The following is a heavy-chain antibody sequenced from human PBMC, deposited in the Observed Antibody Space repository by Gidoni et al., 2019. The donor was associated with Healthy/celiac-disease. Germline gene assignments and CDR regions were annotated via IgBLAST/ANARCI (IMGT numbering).Heavy chain of an antibody. CDR2: INPSGGST. V-gene: IGHV1-46*01. D-gene: IGHD3-22*01. Sequence: LVQSGAEVKKPGASVKASCKASGYTFTSYYMHWVRQAPGQGLEWMGIINPSGGSTSYAQKFQGRVTMTRDTSTSTVYMELSSLRSEDTAVYYCARDLHYYDSSGYPIDYWGQGTLVTVSS. CDR1: GYTFTSYY. CDR3: ARDLHYYDSSGYPIDY. J-gene: IGHJ4*02.